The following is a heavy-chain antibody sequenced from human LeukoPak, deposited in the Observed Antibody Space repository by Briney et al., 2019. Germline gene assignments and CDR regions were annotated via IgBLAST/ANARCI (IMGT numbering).Heavy chain of an antibody. CDR2: INHSGSS. CDR3: ARPARDFWSAYYINWFVP. CDR1: GLSFSGYD. V-gene: IGHV4-34*01. D-gene: IGHD3-3*01. J-gene: IGHJ5*02. Sequence: SETLSLTCAVYGLSFSGYDLIWIRQPPGKGLEWIGEINHSGSSNYNPSLKSRVTISLDTSKNQFSLKLSSVTAADTAVYDCARPARDFWSAYYINWFVPWGEGTLVTASS.